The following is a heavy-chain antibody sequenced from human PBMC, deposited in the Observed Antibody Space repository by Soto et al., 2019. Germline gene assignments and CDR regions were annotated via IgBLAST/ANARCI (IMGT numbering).Heavy chain of an antibody. CDR1: GGTFSSYA. CDR3: ARDMMDFSSTSCLANYFDY. D-gene: IGHD2-2*01. CDR2: IIPIFGTV. V-gene: IGHV1-69*01. J-gene: IGHJ4*02. Sequence: QVQLVQSGAEVKKPGSSVKVSCKASGGTFSSYAISWVRQAPGQGLEWMGGIIPIFGTVNYAQKFQGRVTITADESTSTAYMEVSTLRSEDTAAYYCARDMMDFSSTSCLANYFDYWGQGTLVTVSS.